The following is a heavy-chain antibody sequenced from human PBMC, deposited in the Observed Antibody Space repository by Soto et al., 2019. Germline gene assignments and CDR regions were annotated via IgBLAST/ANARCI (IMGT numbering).Heavy chain of an antibody. V-gene: IGHV1-58*01. J-gene: IGHJ6*02. D-gene: IGHD4-4*01. CDR1: VFTFTSSA. Sequence: SVKFSCKASVFTFTSSAVQWVRQARGQRLEWIGWIVVGSGNTNYAQKFQERVTITRDMSTSTAYMELSSLRSEYTAVYYCAARTVTTYYYYYGMDVWGQGPTVTVSS. CDR2: IVVGSGNT. CDR3: AARTVTTYYYYYGMDV.